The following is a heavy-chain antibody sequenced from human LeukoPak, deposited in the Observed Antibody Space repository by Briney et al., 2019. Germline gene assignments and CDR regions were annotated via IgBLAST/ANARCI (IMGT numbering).Heavy chain of an antibody. J-gene: IGHJ3*02. V-gene: IGHV4-31*03. Sequence: SQTLSLTCTVSSGSISSGGYYWSWIRQLSGKGLEWIGSTSYSGSTYYNPSLKSRVTISEDTSKNHFSLRLSSVTAADTAVYYCARNFDSYNAFDIWGQGTMVTVSS. CDR2: TSYSGST. CDR1: SGSISSGGYY. CDR3: ARNFDSYNAFDI. D-gene: IGHD3-22*01.